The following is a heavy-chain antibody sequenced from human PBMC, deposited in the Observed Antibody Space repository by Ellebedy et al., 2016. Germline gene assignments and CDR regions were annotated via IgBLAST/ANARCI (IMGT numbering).Heavy chain of an antibody. CDR3: ARGGPYPSGNSIHYFFDS. CDR2: ISAYGHNT. V-gene: IGHV1-18*01. CDR1: GFTFSTHG. D-gene: IGHD3-10*01. Sequence: ASVKVSCKASGFTFSTHGLSWVRQAPGQGLEWLGWISAYGHNTNNAQNLQGRVTLTIDTSTNTAYMDLRSLRADDTAVYYCARGGPYPSGNSIHYFFDSWGQGTLVTVSS. J-gene: IGHJ4*02.